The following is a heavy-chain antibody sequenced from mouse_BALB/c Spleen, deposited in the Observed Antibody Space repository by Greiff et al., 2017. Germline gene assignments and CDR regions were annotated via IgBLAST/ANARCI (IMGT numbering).Heavy chain of an antibody. CDR2: INPGSGGT. CDR1: GYAFTHYL. J-gene: IGHJ3*01. V-gene: IGHV1-54*01. Sequence: QVHVKQSGAELVRPGTSVKVSCKASGYAFTHYLIEWVKQRPGQGLEWIGVINPGSGGTNYNEKFKGKATLTADKSSSTAYMQLSSLTSDDSAVYFCARSGYGSSPFAYWGQGTLVTVSA. CDR3: ARSGYGSSPFAY. D-gene: IGHD1-1*01.